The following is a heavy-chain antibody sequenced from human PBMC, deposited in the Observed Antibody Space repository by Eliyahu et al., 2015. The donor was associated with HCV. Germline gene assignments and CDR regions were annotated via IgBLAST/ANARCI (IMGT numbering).Heavy chain of an antibody. CDR1: GFTFSSFS. Sequence: EVQLVESGGGLVXPGGSLRLSCAASGFTFSSFSMNXVRQAPGKGLEWVSSITSSSNHIGYADSVKGRFTISRDNAKNSLYLQMNSLRAEDTAVYYCARAAGGLEYYFDYWGQGTLVTVSS. J-gene: IGHJ4*02. CDR2: ITSSSNHI. V-gene: IGHV3-21*02. CDR3: ARAAGGLEYYFDY. D-gene: IGHD1-1*01.